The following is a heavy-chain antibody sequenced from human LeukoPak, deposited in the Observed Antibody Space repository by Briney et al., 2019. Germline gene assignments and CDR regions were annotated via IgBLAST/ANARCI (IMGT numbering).Heavy chain of an antibody. Sequence: QPGGSLRLSCAASGFTFSNYWMSCVRQAPGKGLEWVANIKQDGSEKYYVDSVKGRFTISRDNAKNSLYLQMNSLRAEDTAVYYCARDRGSSGWYEFDYWGQGTLVTVSS. CDR2: IKQDGSEK. CDR1: GFTFSNYW. J-gene: IGHJ4*02. CDR3: ARDRGSSGWYEFDY. D-gene: IGHD6-19*01. V-gene: IGHV3-7*01.